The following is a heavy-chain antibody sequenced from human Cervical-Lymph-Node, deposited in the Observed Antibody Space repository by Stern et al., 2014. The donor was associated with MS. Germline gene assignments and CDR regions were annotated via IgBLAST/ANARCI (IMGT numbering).Heavy chain of an antibody. CDR2: KNPYSGNA. Sequence: QVQLVQSGAEVKKPGASVKVSCKASGYTFTSYDINWVRQGPGQGLEWVGWKNPYSGNAVYAQKFRGRVTMTRDPSTSTAYLELTSLRSEDTAVFYCARGRGLLSLDYWGQGTLVTVSS. CDR1: GYTFTSYD. D-gene: IGHD1-26*01. CDR3: ARGRGLLSLDY. J-gene: IGHJ4*02. V-gene: IGHV1-8*01.